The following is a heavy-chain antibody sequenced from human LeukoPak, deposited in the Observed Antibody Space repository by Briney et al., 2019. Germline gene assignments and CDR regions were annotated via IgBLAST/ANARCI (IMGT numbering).Heavy chain of an antibody. CDR1: GGSISSSSYY. CDR3: ARVLAILPKLDY. J-gene: IGHJ4*02. V-gene: IGHV4-39*07. D-gene: IGHD5-18*01. CDR2: IYYSGST. Sequence: SETLSLTCTVSGGSISSSSYYWGWIRRPPGKGLEWIGSIYYSGSTYYNPSLKSRVTISVDTSKNQFSLKLSSVTAADTAVYYCARVLAILPKLDYWGQGTLVTVSS.